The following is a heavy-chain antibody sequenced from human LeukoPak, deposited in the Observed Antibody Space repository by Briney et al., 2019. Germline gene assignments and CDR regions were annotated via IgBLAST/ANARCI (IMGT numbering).Heavy chain of an antibody. J-gene: IGHJ4*02. CDR1: GGSISTYY. D-gene: IGHD2-2*01. CDR2: MYTSGST. Sequence: SETLSLTCTVSGGSISTYYWSWIRQPAGKGLEWIGRMYTSGSTNYNPSLKSRVTMSVDTSKNQFSLKLSSVTAADTAVYYCARVRIDCSSTSCYRERFDYWGQGTLVTVSS. CDR3: ARVRIDCSSTSCYRERFDY. V-gene: IGHV4-4*07.